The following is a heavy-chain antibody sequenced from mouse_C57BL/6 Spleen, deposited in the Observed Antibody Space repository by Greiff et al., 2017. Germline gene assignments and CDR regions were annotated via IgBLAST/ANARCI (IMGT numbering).Heavy chain of an antibody. D-gene: IGHD5-1*01. CDR2: IDPSDSDT. CDR3: ARGGSNYAMDY. CDR1: GYTFTSYW. V-gene: IGHV1-52*01. J-gene: IGHJ4*01. Sequence: VQLQQPGAELVRPGSSVKLSCKASGYTFTSYWMHWVKQRPIQGLEWIGNIDPSDSDTHYNQKFKDKATLTVDKSSSTAYMQLSSLTSEDSAVYYFARGGSNYAMDYWGQGTSVTVSS.